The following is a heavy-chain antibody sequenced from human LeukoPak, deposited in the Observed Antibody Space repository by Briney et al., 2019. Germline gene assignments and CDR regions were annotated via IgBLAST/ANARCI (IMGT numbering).Heavy chain of an antibody. CDR1: GGTFSSYA. V-gene: IGHV1-69*05. CDR3: ARGTVTMVVTPLGY. Sequence: SVKVSCKASGGTFSSYAISWVRQAPGQGLEWMGRIIPIFGTANYAQKFQGRVTITTDESTSTAYMELSSLRSEDTAVYYCARGTVTMVVTPLGYWSQGTLVTVSS. CDR2: IIPIFGTA. D-gene: IGHD4-23*01. J-gene: IGHJ4*02.